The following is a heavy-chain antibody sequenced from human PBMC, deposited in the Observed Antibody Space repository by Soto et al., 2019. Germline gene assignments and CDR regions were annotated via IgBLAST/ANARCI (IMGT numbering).Heavy chain of an antibody. Sequence: QVQLVQSGAEVKKPGASVKVSCKASGYIFSNYGTSWVRQAPGQGLEGMGWIRAYNGNTNYAQKLQRRVTMTTDTATSTVYMELRSLRSDDTAVYYCASDSPPFDPWGQGTLVTVSS. CDR1: GYIFSNYG. CDR3: ASDSPPFDP. J-gene: IGHJ5*02. CDR2: IRAYNGNT. V-gene: IGHV1-18*01.